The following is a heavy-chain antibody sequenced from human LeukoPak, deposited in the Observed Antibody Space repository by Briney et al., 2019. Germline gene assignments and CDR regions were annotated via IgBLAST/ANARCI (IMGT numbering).Heavy chain of an antibody. CDR1: GGSISTTTYY. Sequence: SETLSLTCSVSGGSISTTTYYWGWIRQPPEKGLEWIASISYTGNTFYNPSLKSRVTISVDTSKNQFSLKLSSVTAADTAVYYCATASTGTGSGPSDYWGQGTLVTVSS. CDR3: ATASTGTGSGPSDY. D-gene: IGHD1-1*01. V-gene: IGHV4-39*01. J-gene: IGHJ4*02. CDR2: ISYTGNT.